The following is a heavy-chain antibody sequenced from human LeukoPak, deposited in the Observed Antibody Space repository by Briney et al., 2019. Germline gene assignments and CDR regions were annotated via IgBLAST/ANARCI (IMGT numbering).Heavy chain of an antibody. CDR1: EFTVSSNY. V-gene: IGHV3-53*01. CDR2: IYSGGNT. J-gene: IGHJ4*02. CDR3: AKVASDSSGWYHFDY. D-gene: IGHD6-19*01. Sequence: PGGSLRLSCAASEFTVSSNYMGWVRRAPGKGLEWVSVIYSGGNTNYADSVKGRFTISRDNSRNTLYLQMNSLRAEDTAVYYCAKVASDSSGWYHFDYWGQGTLVTVSS.